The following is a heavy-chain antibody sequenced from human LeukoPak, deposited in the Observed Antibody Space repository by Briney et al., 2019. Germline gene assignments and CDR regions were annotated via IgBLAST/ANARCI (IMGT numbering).Heavy chain of an antibody. CDR1: GYTFTGSY. V-gene: IGHV1-2*02. D-gene: IGHD5-12*01. CDR3: ARDPYGGYDYGFDY. J-gene: IGHJ4*02. Sequence: ASVKVSCKASGYTFTGSYMHWVRQAPGQGLEWMGWINPNSGGTNYAQKFQGRVTMTRDTSISTAYMELSRLRSDDTAVYYCARDPYGGYDYGFDYWGQGTLVTVSS. CDR2: INPNSGGT.